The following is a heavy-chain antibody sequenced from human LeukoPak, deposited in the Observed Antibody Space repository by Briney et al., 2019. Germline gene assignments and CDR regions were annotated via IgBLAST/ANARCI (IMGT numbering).Heavy chain of an antibody. CDR3: ARGSRRESGSYYYWFDP. D-gene: IGHD1-26*01. J-gene: IGHJ5*02. CDR2: ILYDGSNK. CDR1: GFTFSSYG. V-gene: IGHV3-30*03. Sequence: GGSLRLSCAASGFTFSSYGMHWVRQAPGKGLEWVAVILYDGSNKYYADSVKGRFTISRDHSKNTLYLQMNSLRSEDTAVYYCARGSRRESGSYYYWFDPWGQGTLVTVSS.